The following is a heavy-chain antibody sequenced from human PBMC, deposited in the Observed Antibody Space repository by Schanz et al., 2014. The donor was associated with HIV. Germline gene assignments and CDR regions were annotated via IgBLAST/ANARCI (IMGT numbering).Heavy chain of an antibody. D-gene: IGHD2-15*01. CDR2: ISGSSIT. V-gene: IGHV3-23*01. J-gene: IGHJ2*01. CDR3: ALSRPSGYGGSWYFDL. CDR1: GFTFSSYA. Sequence: EVQLLESGGGLVQPGGSLRLSCAASGFTFSSYAMSWVRQAPGKGLEWVSAISGSSITYSADSVKGRFTISRDNSKNTLYLQMNSLRAEDTAVYYCALSRPSGYGGSWYFDLWVRGTLVAVSS.